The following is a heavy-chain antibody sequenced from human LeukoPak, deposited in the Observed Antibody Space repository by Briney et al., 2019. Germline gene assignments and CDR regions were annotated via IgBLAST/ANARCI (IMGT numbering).Heavy chain of an antibody. J-gene: IGHJ4*02. Sequence: SETLSLTCTVSGGAISSSSHYWGWIRQPPGRGLEWIGSIYYSGSTYYNPSLNNRVTISVDTSKNQFSLKLSSVTAADTAVYYCARNPTVTRPNFDYWGQGTLVTVSS. V-gene: IGHV4-39*07. CDR2: IYYSGST. CDR3: ARNPTVTRPNFDY. D-gene: IGHD4-17*01. CDR1: GGAISSSSHY.